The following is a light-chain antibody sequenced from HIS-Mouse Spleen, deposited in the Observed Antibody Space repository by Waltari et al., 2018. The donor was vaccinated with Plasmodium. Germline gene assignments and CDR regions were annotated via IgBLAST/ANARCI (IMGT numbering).Light chain of an antibody. V-gene: IGLV2-14*03. J-gene: IGLJ3*02. Sequence: QSALTQPASVSGSPGQSITISCTGTSSDVGGYNYVSWYQQHPGKAPKLMIYDGSNRPSGVSKRCSGSKSGNTASLTISGLQAEDEADYYCSSYTSSSTLGVFGGGTKLTVL. CDR3: SSYTSSSTLGV. CDR2: DGS. CDR1: SSDVGGYNY.